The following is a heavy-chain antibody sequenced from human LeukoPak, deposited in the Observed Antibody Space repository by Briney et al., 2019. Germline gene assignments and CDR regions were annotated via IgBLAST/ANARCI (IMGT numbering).Heavy chain of an antibody. CDR1: GFTFSSYA. V-gene: IGHV3-30-3*01. J-gene: IGHJ4*02. Sequence: GGSLRLSCAASGFTFSSYAMHWVRQAPGKGLEWEAVISYDGSNKYYADSVKGRFTISRDNSKNTLYLQMNSLRAEDTAVYYCARDRRYYFDYWGQGTLVTVSS. CDR2: ISYDGSNK. CDR3: ARDRRYYFDY.